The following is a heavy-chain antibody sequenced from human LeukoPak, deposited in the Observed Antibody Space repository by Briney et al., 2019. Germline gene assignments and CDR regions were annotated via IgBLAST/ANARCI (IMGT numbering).Heavy chain of an antibody. CDR2: IYYSGNT. J-gene: IGHJ4*02. CDR1: GVSISSSNSY. CDR3: ARPTGSGLFILP. V-gene: IGHV4-39*01. Sequence: SETLSLTCTVSGVSISSSNSYWGWIRQPPGKGLEWIGSIYYSGNTYYNASLKSQVSISIDTSKNQFSLRLTSVTAADTAVYYCARPTGSGLFILPGGQGTLVTVSS. D-gene: IGHD3/OR15-3a*01.